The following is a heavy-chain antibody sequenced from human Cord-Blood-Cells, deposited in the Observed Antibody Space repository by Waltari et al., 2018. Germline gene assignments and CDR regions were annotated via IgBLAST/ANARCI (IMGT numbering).Heavy chain of an antibody. CDR1: GFTFSSYA. J-gene: IGHJ4*02. CDR3: AKGGPTTVTPFDY. V-gene: IGHV3-23*01. CDR2: ISGSGGST. Sequence: EVQLLESGGGLVQPGGSLRLSCAASGFTFSSYAMSWVRQAPGKGLEGVSAISGSGGSTYYADSVKGRCTISRDNSKNPLYLQMNSLRAEDTAVYYCAKGGPTTVTPFDYWGQGTLVTVSS. D-gene: IGHD4-17*01.